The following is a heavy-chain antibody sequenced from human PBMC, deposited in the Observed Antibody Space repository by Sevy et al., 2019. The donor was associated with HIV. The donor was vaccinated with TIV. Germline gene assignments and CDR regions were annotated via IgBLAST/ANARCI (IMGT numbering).Heavy chain of an antibody. Sequence: GGSLRLSCAASGFAFSSYGMHWVSQAPGKGLEWVAVIWYDGSNKYYADSVKGRFTISRDNSKNTLYLQMNSLRAEDTAVYYCARDGCGGDCYPQFDYWGQGTLVTVSS. J-gene: IGHJ4*02. D-gene: IGHD2-21*02. CDR1: GFAFSSYG. CDR2: IWYDGSNK. V-gene: IGHV3-33*01. CDR3: ARDGCGGDCYPQFDY.